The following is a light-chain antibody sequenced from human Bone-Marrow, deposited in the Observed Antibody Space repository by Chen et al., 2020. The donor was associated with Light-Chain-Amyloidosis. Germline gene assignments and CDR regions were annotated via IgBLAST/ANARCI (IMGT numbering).Light chain of an antibody. CDR1: CSNVGGLS. CDR2: SNN. V-gene: IGLV1-44*01. J-gene: IGLJ3*02. CDR3: AHWEDSMMGRV. Sequence: QSVFPKPPSASGTPGLRVSFFCSGNCSNVGGLSFYWYLQIPGRAPKLLMYSNNKWPSGVPDRFSGSKSGTSASLAISRRQSEDEADYYCAHWEDSMMGRVFGGGTKLTVL.